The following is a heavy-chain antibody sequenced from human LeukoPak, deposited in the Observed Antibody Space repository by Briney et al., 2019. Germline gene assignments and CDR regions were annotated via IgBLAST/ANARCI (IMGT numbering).Heavy chain of an antibody. Sequence: GGSLRLSCAASGFTFSSYAMSWVRQAPGKGLEWVSAISGSGGSTYYADSVKGRFTISRDNSKNTLYLQMNSLRAEDTAVYYCTKGSSSWYDYFDYWGQGTLVTVSS. V-gene: IGHV3-23*01. CDR3: TKGSSSWYDYFDY. CDR2: ISGSGGST. J-gene: IGHJ4*02. D-gene: IGHD6-13*01. CDR1: GFTFSSYA.